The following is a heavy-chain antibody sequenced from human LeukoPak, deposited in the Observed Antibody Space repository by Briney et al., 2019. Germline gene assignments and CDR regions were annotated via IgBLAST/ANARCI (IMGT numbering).Heavy chain of an antibody. CDR2: IYYSGST. J-gene: IGHJ5*02. CDR1: GGSISSGVYY. CDR3: ARVLNWFDP. V-gene: IGHV4-31*03. Sequence: SETLSLACTVSGGSISSGVYYWSWIRQHPGEGLEWIGYIYYSGSTYYNPSLKSRVTISVDTSKNQFSLKLSSVTAADTAVYYCARVLNWFDPWGQGTLVTVSS.